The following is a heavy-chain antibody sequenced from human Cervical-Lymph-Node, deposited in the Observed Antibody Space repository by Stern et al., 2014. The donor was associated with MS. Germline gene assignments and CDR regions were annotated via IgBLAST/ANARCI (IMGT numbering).Heavy chain of an antibody. Sequence: VQLEESGPGLVKPSETLSLTCTVSGGSLRSYYWNWIRQAPGKGLEWLGFIYHTGSVNYNPSLSRRVAMSVDTSKNQFSLTVSSVTAADTAVYYCAREGEYCSGSRCYPFLDYWGQGTLVTVSS. CDR3: AREGEYCSGSRCYPFLDY. V-gene: IGHV4-59*01. CDR1: GGSLRSYY. J-gene: IGHJ4*02. CDR2: IYHTGSV. D-gene: IGHD2-15*01.